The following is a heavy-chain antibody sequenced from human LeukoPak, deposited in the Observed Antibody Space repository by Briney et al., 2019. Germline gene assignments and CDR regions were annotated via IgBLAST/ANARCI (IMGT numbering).Heavy chain of an antibody. D-gene: IGHD4-17*01. Sequence: ASVKLSCKASGYTFTSYDINWVRQATGQGLEWMGWMNPNSGNTGYAQKFQGRVTMTRNTSISTAYMELSSLRSEDTAVYYCARGPTVTTFHYYYMDVWGKGTTVTVSS. CDR3: ARGPTVTTFHYYYMDV. V-gene: IGHV1-8*01. J-gene: IGHJ6*03. CDR2: MNPNSGNT. CDR1: GYTFTSYD.